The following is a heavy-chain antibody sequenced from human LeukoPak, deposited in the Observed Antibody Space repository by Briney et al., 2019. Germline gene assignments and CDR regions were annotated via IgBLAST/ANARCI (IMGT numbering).Heavy chain of an antibody. J-gene: IGHJ6*03. CDR1: GCTFTSYY. D-gene: IGHD2-15*01. Sequence: ASVKVSCKASGCTFTSYYMHWVRQAPGQGLEWMGIINPSGGSTSYAQKFQGGVTMTRDMSTSTVYMELSSLRSEDTAVYYCARAGDIHYMDVWGKGTTVTVSS. V-gene: IGHV1-46*01. CDR3: ARAGDIHYMDV. CDR2: INPSGGST.